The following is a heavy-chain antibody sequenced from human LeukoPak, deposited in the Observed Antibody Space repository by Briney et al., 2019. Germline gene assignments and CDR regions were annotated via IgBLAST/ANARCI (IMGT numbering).Heavy chain of an antibody. CDR1: GGTFSSYA. D-gene: IGHD2-15*01. Sequence: GASVKVSCKASGGTFSSYAISWVRQAPGQGLEWMGGIIPIFGTANYAQKFQGRVTITADESTSTAYMELSSLRSEDTAVYYCARCSGGSCYSLYYYGMDVWGQGTTVTVSS. CDR2: IIPIFGTA. CDR3: ARCSGGSCYSLYYYGMDV. J-gene: IGHJ6*02. V-gene: IGHV1-69*13.